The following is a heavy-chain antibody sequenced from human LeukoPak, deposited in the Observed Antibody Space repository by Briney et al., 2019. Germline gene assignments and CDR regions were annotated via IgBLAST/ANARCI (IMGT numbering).Heavy chain of an antibody. CDR3: ASPGGDSSGWAFDY. CDR1: GGSISSYY. D-gene: IGHD6-19*01. V-gene: IGHV4-59*01. CDR2: IYYSGST. Sequence: SETLSLTCTVSGGSISSYYWSWIRQPPGKGLEWIGYIYYSGSTNYNPSLKSRVTISVDTSKNQFSLKLSSVTAADTAVYYCASPGGDSSGWAFDYWGQGTLVTVSS. J-gene: IGHJ4*02.